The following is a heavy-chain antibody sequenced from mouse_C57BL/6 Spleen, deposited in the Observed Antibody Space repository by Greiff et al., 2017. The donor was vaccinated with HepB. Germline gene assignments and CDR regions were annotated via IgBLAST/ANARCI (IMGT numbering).Heavy chain of an antibody. Sequence: VQLQQSGAELVKPGASVKLSCTASGFNITDYSMHWVKQRTEQGLEWIGRIDPEDGETKYAPKFPGKATITADTSSNTAYLQRSSLTSEDTAVYYWDGSSPSAFEVWGTGTTVTVSS. CDR3: DGSSPSAFEV. V-gene: IGHV14-2*01. J-gene: IGHJ1*03. CDR2: IDPEDGET. D-gene: IGHD1-1*01. CDR1: GFNITDYS.